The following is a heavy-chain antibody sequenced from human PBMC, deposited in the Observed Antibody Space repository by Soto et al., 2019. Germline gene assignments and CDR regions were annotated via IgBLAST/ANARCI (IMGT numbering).Heavy chain of an antibody. J-gene: IGHJ3*02. CDR3: ARDSYYDILTGYHDAFDI. CDR1: GYTVTSYA. CDR2: INAGNGNT. Sequence: ASGKVSCKASGYTVTSYATHWVRQAPGQRLEWMGWINAGNGNTKYSQKFQGRVTITRDTSASTAYMELSSLRSEDTAVYYCARDSYYDILTGYHDAFDIWGQGTMVTVSS. V-gene: IGHV1-3*01. D-gene: IGHD3-9*01.